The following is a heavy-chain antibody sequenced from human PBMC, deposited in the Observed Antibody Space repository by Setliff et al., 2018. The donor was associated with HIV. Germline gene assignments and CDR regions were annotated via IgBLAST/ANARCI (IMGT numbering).Heavy chain of an antibody. CDR1: GGSLSGYY. J-gene: IGHJ5*02. Sequence: SSETLSLTCAVSGGSLSGYYWTWIRQTPEKGLQWIGEINDGGNTNDSPSLKSRVSMSVDTSKNQFSLRLISVTAADTAVYYCARRPISPFTLTTGMLDPWGQGIRVTVSS. V-gene: IGHV4-34*01. D-gene: IGHD4-17*01. CDR2: INDGGNT. CDR3: ARRPISPFTLTTGMLDP.